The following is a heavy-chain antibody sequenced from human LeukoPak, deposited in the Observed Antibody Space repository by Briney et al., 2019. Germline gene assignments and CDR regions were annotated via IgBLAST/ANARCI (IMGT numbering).Heavy chain of an antibody. D-gene: IGHD3-3*01. CDR1: GGSFSGYY. V-gene: IGHV4-34*01. J-gene: IGHJ4*02. CDR3: ARGRPINDFWSGYHAYFDY. Sequence: PSETLSLTCAVYGGSFSGYYWSWIRQPPGKGLEWIGEINHSGSTNYNPSLKSRVTISVDTSKNQFSLKLSSVTAADTAVYYCARGRPINDFWSGYHAYFDYWGQGTLVTVSS. CDR2: INHSGST.